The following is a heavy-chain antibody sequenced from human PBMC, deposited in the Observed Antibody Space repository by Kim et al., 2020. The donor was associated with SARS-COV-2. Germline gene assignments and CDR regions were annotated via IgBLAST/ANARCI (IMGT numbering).Heavy chain of an antibody. CDR1: GGSISSGGYY. D-gene: IGHD2-15*01. Sequence: SETLSLTCTVSGGSISSGGYYWSWIRQHPGKGLEWIGYIYYSGSTYYNPSLKSRVTISVDTSKNQFSLKLSSVTAADTAVYYCARWTWSLSDLDVWGQGTTVTVSS. CDR3: ARWTWSLSDLDV. V-gene: IGHV4-31*03. CDR2: IYYSGST. J-gene: IGHJ6*02.